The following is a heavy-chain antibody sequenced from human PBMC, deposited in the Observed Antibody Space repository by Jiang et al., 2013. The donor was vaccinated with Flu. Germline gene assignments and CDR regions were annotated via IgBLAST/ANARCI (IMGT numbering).Heavy chain of an antibody. J-gene: IGHJ6*03. CDR2: MSSDGINK. D-gene: IGHD1-1*01. Sequence: QLLESGGGLVQPGRSLRLSCAASGFTFSYYGMHWVRQAPGKGLEWVAVMSSDGINKYYADSLKGRFTISRDNSKNTLYLQMSSLRAEDTAVYYCAKDRPTGSNFYYYYMDVWGKGTTVTVSS. CDR3: AKDRPTGSNFYYYYMDV. V-gene: IGHV3-30*18. CDR1: GFTFSYYG.